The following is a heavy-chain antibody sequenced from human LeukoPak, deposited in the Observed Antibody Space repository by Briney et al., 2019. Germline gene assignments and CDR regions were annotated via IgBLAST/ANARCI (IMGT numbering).Heavy chain of an antibody. Sequence: SSETLSLTCAIYGGSFSGYYWSWIRQPPGKGLEWIGEINHSASTNYNPSLKSRVIISVDTSKNRFSLKLRSVTAADTAVYYCARGGVGAATMPDWYFDLWGRGTLVTVSS. CDR1: GGSFSGYY. J-gene: IGHJ2*01. D-gene: IGHD1-26*01. V-gene: IGHV4-34*01. CDR3: ARGGVGAATMPDWYFDL. CDR2: INHSAST.